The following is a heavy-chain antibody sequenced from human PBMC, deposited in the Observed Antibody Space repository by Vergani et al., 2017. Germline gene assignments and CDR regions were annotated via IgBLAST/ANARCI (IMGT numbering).Heavy chain of an antibody. J-gene: IGHJ6*02. CDR3: ARDTLPYCSGGSGFDYYDDGMDV. CDR1: GFTFSSYW. Sequence: EVQLVESGGGLVQPGGSLRLSCAASGFTFSSYWMSWVRQAPGKGREWVANIKQDGSEKYYVDSVKGRFTISRDNAKNSLYLQMNSRRAEDTSVYYCARDTLPYCSGGSGFDYYDDGMDVWGQGP. CDR2: IKQDGSEK. D-gene: IGHD2-15*01. V-gene: IGHV3-7*03.